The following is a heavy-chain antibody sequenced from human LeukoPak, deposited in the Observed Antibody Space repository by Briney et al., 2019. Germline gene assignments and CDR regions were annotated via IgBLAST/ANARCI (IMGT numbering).Heavy chain of an antibody. J-gene: IGHJ6*03. CDR2: INHSGST. V-gene: IGHV4-34*01. Sequence: SETLSLTCAVYGGSFSGYYWTWIRQPPGKGLEWIGEINHSGSTNYNPSLKSRVTISVDTSKNQFSLKLSSVTAADTAVYCCARGLRGYYYMDVWGKGTTVTVSS. CDR1: GGSFSGYY. D-gene: IGHD3-16*01. CDR3: ARGLRGYYYMDV.